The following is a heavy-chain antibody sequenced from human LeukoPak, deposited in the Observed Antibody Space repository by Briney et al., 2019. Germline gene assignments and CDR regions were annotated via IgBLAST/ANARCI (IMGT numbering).Heavy chain of an antibody. CDR1: GFTFDDYA. CDR2: ISWDGGST. V-gene: IGHV3-43D*03. D-gene: IGHD6-13*01. Sequence: GGSLRLSCAASGFTFDDYAMHWVRQAPGKGLEWVSLISWDGGSTYYADSVKGRFTISRDNSKNSLYLQMNSLRAEDTALYYCAKDGYSSSWYRHYYYMDVWGKGTTVTVSS. CDR3: AKDGYSSSWYRHYYYMDV. J-gene: IGHJ6*03.